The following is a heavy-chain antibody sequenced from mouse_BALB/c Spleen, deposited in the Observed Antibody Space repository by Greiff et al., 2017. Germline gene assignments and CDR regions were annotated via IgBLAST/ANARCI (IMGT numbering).Heavy chain of an antibody. CDR1: GYAFSSYW. CDR2: IYPGDGDT. V-gene: IGHV1-80*01. CDR3: ARGALYAMDY. D-gene: IGHD3-1*01. Sequence: VQLVESGAELVRPGSSVKISCKASGYAFSSYWMNWVKQRPGQGLEWIGQIYPGDGDTNYNGKFKGKATLTADKSSSTAYMQLSSLTSEDSAVYFCARGALYAMDYWGQGTSVTVSS. J-gene: IGHJ4*01.